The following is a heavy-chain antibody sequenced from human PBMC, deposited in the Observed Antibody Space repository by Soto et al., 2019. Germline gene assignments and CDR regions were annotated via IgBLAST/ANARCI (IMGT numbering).Heavy chain of an antibody. CDR3: ARCYSNYYYYYMDV. D-gene: IGHD4-4*01. J-gene: IGHJ6*03. CDR1: GFTFSSYG. V-gene: IGHV3-33*01. Sequence: PGGSLRLSCAASGFTFSSYGMHWVRQAPGKGLEWVAVIWYDGSNKYYADSVKGRFTISRDNSKNTLYLQMNSLRAEDTAVYYCARCYSNYYYYYMDVWGKGTTVTVSS. CDR2: IWYDGSNK.